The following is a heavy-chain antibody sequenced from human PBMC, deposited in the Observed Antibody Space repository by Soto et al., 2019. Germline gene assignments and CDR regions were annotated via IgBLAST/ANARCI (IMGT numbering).Heavy chain of an antibody. D-gene: IGHD4-4*01. Sequence: QVQLVQSGAEVKKPGASVKVSCKASGYTFTSYGISWVRQAPGQGLEWMGWISADNGNTNYAQKLQGRVTMTTDTATSTAYMERRSLRSDDTAVYYCASVTPPYWYFDLWGRGTLVTVSS. CDR1: GYTFTSYG. CDR3: ASVTPPYWYFDL. CDR2: ISADNGNT. V-gene: IGHV1-18*01. J-gene: IGHJ2*01.